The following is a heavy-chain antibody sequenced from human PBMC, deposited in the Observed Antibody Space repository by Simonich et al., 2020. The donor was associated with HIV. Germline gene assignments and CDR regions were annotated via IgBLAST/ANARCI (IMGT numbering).Heavy chain of an antibody. D-gene: IGHD3-22*01. Sequence: QVHLQQWGAGLLKPSETLSLTCAVYGGSFSGHYWSWIRQPPGKGLEGIGEINDSGNTNYNPSLKSRVTISVDTSKKQFSLKLSSVTAADTAVYYCARSPYYYDISGDLDYWGQGTLVTVSS. V-gene: IGHV4-34*01. J-gene: IGHJ4*02. CDR3: ARSPYYYDISGDLDY. CDR2: INDSGNT. CDR1: GGSFSGHY.